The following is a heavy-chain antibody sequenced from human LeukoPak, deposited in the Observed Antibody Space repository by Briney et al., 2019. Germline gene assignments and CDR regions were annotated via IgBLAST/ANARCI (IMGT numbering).Heavy chain of an antibody. CDR3: ATDPTVAGTSEYFQH. CDR2: FDPEDGET. V-gene: IGHV1-24*01. D-gene: IGHD6-19*01. Sequence: ASVKVSCKVSGYTLTELSMHWVRQAPGKGLEWMGGFDPEDGETIYAQKFQGRVTMTEDTSIDTAYMELSSLRSEDTAVYYCATDPTVAGTSEYFQHWGQGTLVTVSS. J-gene: IGHJ1*01. CDR1: GYTLTELS.